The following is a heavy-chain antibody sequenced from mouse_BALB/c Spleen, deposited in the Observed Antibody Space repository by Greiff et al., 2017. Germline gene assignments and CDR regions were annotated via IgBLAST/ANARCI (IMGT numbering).Heavy chain of an antibody. J-gene: IGHJ4*01. CDR2: IWGDGST. CDR3: ARAGGNYSFMDY. V-gene: IGHV2-6-7*01. Sequence: VNVVESGPGLVAPSQSLSITCTVSGFSLTGYGVNWVRQPPGKGLEWMGMIWGDGSTDYNSALKSRLSISKDNSKSQVFLKMNSLQTDDTARYYCARAGGNYSFMDYWGQGTSVTVSS. CDR1: GFSLTGYG. D-gene: IGHD2-1*01.